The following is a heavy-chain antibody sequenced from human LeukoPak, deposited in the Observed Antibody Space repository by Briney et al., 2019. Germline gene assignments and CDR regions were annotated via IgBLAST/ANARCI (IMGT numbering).Heavy chain of an antibody. CDR3: ARDPPGRANY. CDR2: MNPNNGNT. D-gene: IGHD2-15*01. CDR1: GYTFTNYD. V-gene: IGHV1-8*01. J-gene: IGHJ4*02. Sequence: ASVKVSCKASGYTFTNYDINWVRQATGQGLEWMGWMNPNNGNTGSAQNFQGRLTMTRNTSISTAYMELSSLRSDDTAVYYCARDPPGRANYWGQGTLVTVSS.